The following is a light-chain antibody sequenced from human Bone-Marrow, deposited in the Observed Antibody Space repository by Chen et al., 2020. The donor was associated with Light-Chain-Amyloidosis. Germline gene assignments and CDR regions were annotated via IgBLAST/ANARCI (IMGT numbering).Light chain of an antibody. V-gene: IGLV2-14*01. CDR2: AVS. CDR3: SSFTSSSSYV. J-gene: IGLJ1*01. CDR1: SGDVGTYNY. Sequence: SALTQPAPVSGSPGQSTTIPCTGTSGDVGTYNYVSWYQQHPGKAPKVMIYAVSNRPSGVSNRFSGSKSGNTASLTISGLQAEDEADYYCSSFTSSSSYVFGPGTKVTVL.